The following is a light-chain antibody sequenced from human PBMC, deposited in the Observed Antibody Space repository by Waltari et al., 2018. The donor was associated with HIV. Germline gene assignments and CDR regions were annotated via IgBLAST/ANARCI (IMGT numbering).Light chain of an antibody. CDR3: GTWDTSLNAGV. Sequence: HSVLTQPPAVSAAPGQKVTISCSGTTSNLGNNFVCWYQKLPGKAPKLLIFDNHKRPSGVSDRFSASKSATSATLDITGLHTGDEAEYYCGTWDTSLNAGVFGGGTKVSVL. CDR2: DNH. J-gene: IGLJ2*01. CDR1: TSNLGNNF. V-gene: IGLV1-51*01.